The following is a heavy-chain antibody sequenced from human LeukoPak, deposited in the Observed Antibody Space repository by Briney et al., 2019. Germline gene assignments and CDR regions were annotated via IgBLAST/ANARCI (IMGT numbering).Heavy chain of an antibody. D-gene: IGHD6-6*01. J-gene: IGHJ4*02. CDR3: AGGGGWDSSSFDY. CDR2: IKEERSEK. V-gene: IGHV3-7*01. Sequence: GGSLRLSCAASGFTFSSYWMSWVRQAPGKGLEWVASIKEERSEKYYVESVKGRFTISRDNTKNSLYLQMNSLRAEDTAVYYCAGGGGWDSSSFDYWGQGTLVTVSS. CDR1: GFTFSSYW.